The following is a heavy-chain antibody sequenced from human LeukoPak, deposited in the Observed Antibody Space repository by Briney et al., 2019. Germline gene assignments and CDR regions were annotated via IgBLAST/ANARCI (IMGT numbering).Heavy chain of an antibody. CDR1: GGSVSSGSYY. Sequence: PSETLSLTCTVPGGSVSSGSYYWSWIRQPPGKGLEWIGYIYYSGSTNYNPSLKSRVTISVDTSKNQFSLKLSSVTAADTAVYYCARDLDSSGYPDAFDIWGQGTMVTVSS. J-gene: IGHJ3*02. CDR3: ARDLDSSGYPDAFDI. CDR2: IYYSGST. V-gene: IGHV4-61*01. D-gene: IGHD3-22*01.